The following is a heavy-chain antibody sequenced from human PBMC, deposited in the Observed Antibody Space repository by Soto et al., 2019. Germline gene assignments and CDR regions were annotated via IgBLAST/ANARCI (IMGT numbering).Heavy chain of an antibody. J-gene: IGHJ5*02. CDR3: ARLIDVVSHNWFDP. CDR2: IYYSGST. Sequence: SETLSLTCTVSGGSISSGGYYWSWIRQHPGKGLEWIGYIYYSGSTYYNPSLKSRVTISVDTSKNQFSLKLSSVTAADTAVYYCARLIDVVSHNWFDPWGQGTLVTVSS. CDR1: GGSISSGGYY. V-gene: IGHV4-31*03. D-gene: IGHD2-15*01.